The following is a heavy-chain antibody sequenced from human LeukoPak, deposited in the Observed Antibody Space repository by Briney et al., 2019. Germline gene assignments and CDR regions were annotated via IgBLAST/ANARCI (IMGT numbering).Heavy chain of an antibody. D-gene: IGHD1-14*01. CDR2: ISGSGGST. J-gene: IGHJ4*02. CDR1: VFTFSSYA. Sequence: PGGSLRLSCAASVFTFSSYAMSWVRQAPGKGLEWVSAISGSGGSTYYADSVKGRFTISRDNSKNTLHLQMNSLRADDTALYYCAKYRTTSAPPRNFDYWGQGTLVTVSS. V-gene: IGHV3-23*01. CDR3: AKYRTTSAPPRNFDY.